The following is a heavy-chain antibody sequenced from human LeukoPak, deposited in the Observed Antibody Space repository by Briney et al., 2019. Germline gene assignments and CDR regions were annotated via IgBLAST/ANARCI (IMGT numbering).Heavy chain of an antibody. Sequence: GGSLRLSWAASGFTFKNIWMRWLRQAPGKGLEWVANIKQDGIEKYYVDSVKGRFTISRDNAKNSLFLQMDSLSAEDTAVYYCATIPTRYFYYWGQGTLVTVSS. J-gene: IGHJ4*02. CDR1: GFTFKNIW. CDR3: ATIPTRYFYY. CDR2: IKQDGIEK. V-gene: IGHV3-7*05. D-gene: IGHD1-1*01.